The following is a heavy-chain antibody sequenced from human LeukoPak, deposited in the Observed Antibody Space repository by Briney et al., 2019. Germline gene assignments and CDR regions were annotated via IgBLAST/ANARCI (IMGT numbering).Heavy chain of an antibody. V-gene: IGHV3-30*03. D-gene: IGHD1-26*01. CDR3: ARHPGDFTGIVNYYYMDV. CDR1: GLILSSYG. J-gene: IGHJ6*03. Sequence: GRSLRLSCAASGLILSSYGMHWVRQGPGKGLEWVAIISYDGSNKYYGDSVKGRFTISRDNSNNTLFLQMNSLRPEDTAVYYCARHPGDFTGIVNYYYMDVWGKGTTVTVSS. CDR2: ISYDGSNK.